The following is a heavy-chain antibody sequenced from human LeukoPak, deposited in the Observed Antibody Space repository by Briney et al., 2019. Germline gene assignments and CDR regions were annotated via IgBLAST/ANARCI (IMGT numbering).Heavy chain of an antibody. V-gene: IGHV3-30*18. CDR2: ISYDGSNK. D-gene: IGHD4-23*01. J-gene: IGHJ4*02. CDR1: GFTFSGYG. Sequence: PGMSLRLSCAASGFTFSGYGMHWVRQAPGKGLEWVAVISYDGSNKYYADSVKGRFTISRDNSKNTLYLQMNSLRAEDTAVYYCAKDDFDYGGLHWGQGTLVTVSS. CDR3: AKDDFDYGGLH.